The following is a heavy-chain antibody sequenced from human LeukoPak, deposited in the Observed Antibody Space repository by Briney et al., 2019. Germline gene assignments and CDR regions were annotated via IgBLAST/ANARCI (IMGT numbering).Heavy chain of an antibody. CDR1: GYTFNDYE. CDR3: ARGALHVFDY. CDR2: ISTSGSTT. Sequence: GGSLRLSCAASGYTFNDYEINRVRQAPGKGLEWVSCISTSGSTTYYADSVKGRFTISRDNAKNSLFLQMNTLTAEDTAVYYCARGALHVFDYWGQGTPVTVSS. D-gene: IGHD3-10*02. J-gene: IGHJ4*02. V-gene: IGHV3-48*03.